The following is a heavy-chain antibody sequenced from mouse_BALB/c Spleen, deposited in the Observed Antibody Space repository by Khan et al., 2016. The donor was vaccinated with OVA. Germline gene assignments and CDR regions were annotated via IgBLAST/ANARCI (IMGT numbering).Heavy chain of an antibody. CDR3: TGPGYGNPFAF. CDR1: GYTFTSYY. D-gene: IGHD2-10*02. V-gene: IGHV1S81*02. J-gene: IGHJ3*01. Sequence: QVQLQQPGAELVKSGASVKLSCTAAGYTFTSYYIYWVKQRPGQGLEWIGGIFPSNGDTYFNEKFQSKATLTVDKSSSTAYVQLSSLTSEDSAVCYCTGPGYGNPFAFWGQGTLVTVSA. CDR2: IFPSNGDT.